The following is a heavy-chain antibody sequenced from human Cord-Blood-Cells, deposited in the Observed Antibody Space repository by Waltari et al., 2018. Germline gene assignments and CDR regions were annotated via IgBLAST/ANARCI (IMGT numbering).Heavy chain of an antibody. V-gene: IGHV1-46*01. J-gene: IGHJ4*02. D-gene: IGHD1-26*01. CDR1: GYTFTSYY. CDR3: ASVTVGGSYDY. CDR2: IKPSGGRT. Sequence: QVQLVQSGAEVKKPGASVKVSYKASGYTFTSYYMHWVRQAPGQGLEWMGIIKPSGGRTSYAQKVQGRVTMTKDTSTSTVYMELSSLRSEDTAVYYCASVTVGGSYDYWGQGTLVTVSS.